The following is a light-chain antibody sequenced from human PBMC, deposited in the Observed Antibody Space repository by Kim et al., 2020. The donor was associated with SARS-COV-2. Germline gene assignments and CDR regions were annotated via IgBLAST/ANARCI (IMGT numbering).Light chain of an antibody. V-gene: IGLV2-14*03. CDR1: RSDVGGYNY. J-gene: IGLJ2*01. CDR2: DVS. CDR3: SSYTSSTTVV. Sequence: GQSVTISCTGTRSDVGGYNYVSWYQPHPGKAPKLMIYDVSNRPSGVSNRFSGSKSGNTASLTISGLQAEDEADYYCSSYTSSTTVVFGGGTQLTVL.